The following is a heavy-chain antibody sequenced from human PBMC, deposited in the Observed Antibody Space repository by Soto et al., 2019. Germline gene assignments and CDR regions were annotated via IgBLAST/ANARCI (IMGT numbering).Heavy chain of an antibody. D-gene: IGHD4-17*01. Sequence: GGSLRLSCAASGFTYSSYSMNWVRQAPGKGLEWVSYISSNTDTIYYANSVKGRFTISRDNAKNSLYLQMNSLEAEDTAVYYCARDGYGDYLFDYWGQGTLVTVSS. V-gene: IGHV3-48*01. CDR2: ISSNTDTI. CDR3: ARDGYGDYLFDY. J-gene: IGHJ4*02. CDR1: GFTYSSYS.